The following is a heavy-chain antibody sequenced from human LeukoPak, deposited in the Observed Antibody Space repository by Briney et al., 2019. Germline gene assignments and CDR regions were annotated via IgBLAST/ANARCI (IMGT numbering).Heavy chain of an antibody. CDR3: ARSRLPFDY. J-gene: IGHJ4*02. CDR1: GGSFSGYY. V-gene: IGHV4-59*01. Sequence: SETLSLTCAVYGGSFSGYYWSWIRQPPGKGLEWIGYIYYSGSTNYNPSLKSRVTISVDTSKNQFSLKLSSVTAADTAVYYCARSRLPFDYWGQGTLVTVSS. CDR2: IYYSGST. D-gene: IGHD6-25*01.